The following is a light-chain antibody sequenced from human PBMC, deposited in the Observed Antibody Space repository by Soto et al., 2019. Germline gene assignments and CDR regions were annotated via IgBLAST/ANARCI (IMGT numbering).Light chain of an antibody. V-gene: IGKV3-11*01. CDR2: DAS. Sequence: EIVLTQSPATLSLSPGERATISCRASQSVSSYLAWYQQKPGQAPRLLIYDASNRATGIPARFSGSGSGTDFTLTISSLEPEDFAVYYCQQRSNGYTFGQGTKLEIK. J-gene: IGKJ2*01. CDR3: QQRSNGYT. CDR1: QSVSSY.